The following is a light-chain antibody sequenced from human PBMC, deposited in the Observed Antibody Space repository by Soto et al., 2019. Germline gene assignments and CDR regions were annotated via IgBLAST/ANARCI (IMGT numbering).Light chain of an antibody. CDR3: SSYTAFSTWV. Sequence: QSVLTQPPSASGTPGQRVTISCSGSSSNIGSNTVNWYQQLPGTAPKLLIYSNNQRPSGVPDRFSGSKSGDTASLTISGLQAEDGADYYCSSYTAFSTWVFGGGTKLTVL. V-gene: IGLV1-44*01. J-gene: IGLJ3*02. CDR2: SNN. CDR1: SSNIGSNT.